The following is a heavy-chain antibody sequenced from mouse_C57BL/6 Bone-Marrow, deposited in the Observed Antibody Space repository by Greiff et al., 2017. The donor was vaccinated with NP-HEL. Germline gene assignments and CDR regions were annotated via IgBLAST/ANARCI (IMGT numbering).Heavy chain of an antibody. Sequence: QVQLQQPGAELVRPGTSVKLSCKASGYTFTSYWMHWVKQRPGQGLGWIGVIDPSDSYTNYNQKFKGKATLTVDTSSSTAYMQLSSLTSEDSAVYYCARGGPLWAMDYWGQGTSVTVSS. CDR3: ARGGPLWAMDY. CDR2: IDPSDSYT. D-gene: IGHD6-1*01. J-gene: IGHJ4*01. V-gene: IGHV1-59*01. CDR1: GYTFTSYW.